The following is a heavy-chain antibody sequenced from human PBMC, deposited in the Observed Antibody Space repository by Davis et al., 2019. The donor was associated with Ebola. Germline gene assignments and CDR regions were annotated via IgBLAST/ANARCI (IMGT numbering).Heavy chain of an antibody. CDR2: IKSKTDGGTT. CDR1: GFTFSNAW. V-gene: IGHV3-15*07. D-gene: IGHD3-22*01. J-gene: IGHJ4*02. Sequence: GGSLRLSCAASGFTFSNAWMNWVRQAPGKGLEWVGRIKSKTDGGTTDYAAPVKGRFTTSRDDSKNTLYLQMNSLKTEDTAVYYCTTVPYLYDSTGWFDYWGQGTLVTVSS. CDR3: TTVPYLYDSTGWFDY.